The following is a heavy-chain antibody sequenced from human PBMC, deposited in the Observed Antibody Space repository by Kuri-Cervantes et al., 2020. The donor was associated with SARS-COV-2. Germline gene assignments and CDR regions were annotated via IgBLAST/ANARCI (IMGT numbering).Heavy chain of an antibody. Sequence: ASVKVSCKASEYTFTGYYLHWVRQAPGQGLEWMGWVNPNNGGTNYAQKFQGRVTMTSDTSITTAYMELNRLTSDDTAVYYCARDLHGGNWALGHWGQGTLVTVSS. D-gene: IGHD4-23*01. V-gene: IGHV1-2*02. CDR3: ARDLHGGNWALGH. J-gene: IGHJ4*02. CDR2: VNPNNGGT. CDR1: EYTFTGYY.